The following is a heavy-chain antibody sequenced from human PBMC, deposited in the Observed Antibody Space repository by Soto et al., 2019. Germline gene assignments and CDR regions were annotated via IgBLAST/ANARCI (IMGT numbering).Heavy chain of an antibody. CDR3: ARAWTIVAPWTDF. Sequence: GGSLRLSCAASGFTFSTYSMNWVRQAPGKGLEWVSYISSSSTIYYADSVKGRFTISRDNAKNSPYLQMHSLRAEDTAVYYCARAWTIVAPWTDFWGQGTLVTVSS. CDR1: GFTFSTYS. J-gene: IGHJ4*02. V-gene: IGHV3-48*01. D-gene: IGHD5-12*01. CDR2: ISSSSTI.